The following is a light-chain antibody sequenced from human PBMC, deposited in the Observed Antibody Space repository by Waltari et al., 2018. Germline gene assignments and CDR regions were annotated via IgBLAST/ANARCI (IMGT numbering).Light chain of an antibody. CDR2: EVN. V-gene: IGLV2-14*01. CDR3: TSYTISTTWV. Sequence: QSALTQPASVSGSPGQSITISCTGTSIDIGYYNHVSWYQQYPGRAPKLMIYEVNNRPSGVSNRFSGSKSDNTASLTISGLQAEDEAHYYCTSYTISTTWVFGGGTKLTVL. CDR1: SIDIGYYNH. J-gene: IGLJ3*02.